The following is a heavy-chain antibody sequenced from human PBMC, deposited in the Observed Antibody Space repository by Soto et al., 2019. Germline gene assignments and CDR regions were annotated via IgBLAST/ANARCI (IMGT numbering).Heavy chain of an antibody. CDR2: VSYDGSNK. CDR1: GFTCTSNP. CDR3: ARDPNPAAAAYYYHYGMDV. J-gene: IGHJ6*02. D-gene: IGHD6-13*01. V-gene: IGHV3-30-3*01. Sequence: QVQLVESGGGVVQPGRSLRLSCAASGFTCTSNPMHWVRQAPGKGLEWVAVVSYDGSNKYYADSVKGRFTISRDNSKNTLSLQMNSLRAEDTAVYFCARDPNPAAAAYYYHYGMDVWGQGTTVTVSS.